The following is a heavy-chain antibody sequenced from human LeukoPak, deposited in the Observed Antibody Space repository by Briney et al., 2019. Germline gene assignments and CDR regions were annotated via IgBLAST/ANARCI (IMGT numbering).Heavy chain of an antibody. D-gene: IGHD6-19*01. CDR1: GDSISNYY. V-gene: IGHV4-59*01. J-gene: IGHJ4*02. Sequence: PSETLSLTCTVSGDSISNYYWSWIRQSPGKKLEWIGYMYNRGSTIYNPSLKSRVTISTDTSKNQFSLRLTSATAADTAVYYCARAEKAVTGTLDYWGQGTLITVSS. CDR3: ARAEKAVTGTLDY. CDR2: MYNRGST.